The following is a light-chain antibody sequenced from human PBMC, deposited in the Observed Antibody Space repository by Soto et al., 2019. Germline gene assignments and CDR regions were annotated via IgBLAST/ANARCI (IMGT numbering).Light chain of an antibody. Sequence: DIQMTQSPSSLSASVGDSVTITCRASQGINKFLAWFQQKPGTAPKSLISTASRLQSGVPSRFSASGSGTHFTLTINNLQPEDFATYYCQQYESFPLTFGGGTRVEI. CDR1: QGINKF. V-gene: IGKV1-16*01. J-gene: IGKJ4*01. CDR3: QQYESFPLT. CDR2: TAS.